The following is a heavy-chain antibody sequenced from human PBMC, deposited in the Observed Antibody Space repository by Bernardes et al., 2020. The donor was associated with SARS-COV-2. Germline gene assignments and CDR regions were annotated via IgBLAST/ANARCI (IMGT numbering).Heavy chain of an antibody. D-gene: IGHD2-15*01. V-gene: IGHV3-23*01. CDR3: AKEVPVDVCFDY. CDR2: ISDSGANT. CDR1: GFTFSSYA. Sequence: GGSLRLSCAASGFTFSSYAMSWVRQAPGKGLEWLSAISDSGANTFYADSVKGRFTISRDNSKNTLYLQLNSLRDDDTAVYYCAKEVPVDVCFDYWGQGTLVAVSS. J-gene: IGHJ4*02.